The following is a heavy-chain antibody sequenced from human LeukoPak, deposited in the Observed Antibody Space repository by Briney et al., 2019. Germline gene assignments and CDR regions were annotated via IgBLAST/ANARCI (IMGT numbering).Heavy chain of an antibody. Sequence: SQTLSLTCAISGDSVSSNSAAWNWIRQSPSRGLEWLGRTYYRSKWYNDYAVSVKSRITINPDTSKNQFSLQLNSVTPEDTAVYYCARDTPHGGRIGSSSWYSSPDLIGWYFDLWGRGTLVTVSS. CDR3: ARDTPHGGRIGSSSWYSSPDLIGWYFDL. J-gene: IGHJ2*01. CDR1: GDSVSSNSAA. CDR2: TYYRSKWYN. D-gene: IGHD6-13*01. V-gene: IGHV6-1*01.